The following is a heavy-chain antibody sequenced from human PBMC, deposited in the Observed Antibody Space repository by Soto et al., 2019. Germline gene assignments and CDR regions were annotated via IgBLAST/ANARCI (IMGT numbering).Heavy chain of an antibody. D-gene: IGHD4-17*01. CDR3: ARGSSTVDIDY. V-gene: IGHV4-59*12. CDR2: IYYSGST. CDR1: GGSISSYY. J-gene: IGHJ4*02. Sequence: NPSETLSLTCTVSGGSISSYYWSWIRQPPGKGLEWIGYIYYSGSTNYNPSLKSRVTISVDTSKNQFSLKLSSVTAADTAVYYCARGSSTVDIDYWGQGTLVTVSS.